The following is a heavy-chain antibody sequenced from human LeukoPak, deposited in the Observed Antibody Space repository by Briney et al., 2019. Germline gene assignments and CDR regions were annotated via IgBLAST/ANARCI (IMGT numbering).Heavy chain of an antibody. V-gene: IGHV3-30-3*01. CDR1: GFTFSSYA. Sequence: PGGSLRLSCAASGFTFSSYAMHWVRQAPGKGLEWVAVISYDGSNKYYADSVKGRFTISRDNSKNTLYLQMNSLRAEDTAVYYCARDRVVVTALDYWGQGTLVTVSS. D-gene: IGHD2-21*02. CDR3: ARDRVVVTALDY. J-gene: IGHJ4*02. CDR2: ISYDGSNK.